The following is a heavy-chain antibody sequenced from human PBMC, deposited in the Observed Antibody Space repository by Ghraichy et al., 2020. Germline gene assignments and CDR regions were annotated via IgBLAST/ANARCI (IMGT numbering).Heavy chain of an antibody. J-gene: IGHJ6*02. CDR1: GFTFSSYG. D-gene: IGHD2-2*02. Sequence: GGSLRLSCAASGFTFSSYGMHWVRQAPGKGLEWVAVIWYDGSNKYYADSVKGRFTISRDNSKNTLYLQMNSLRAEDTAVYYCASDLGYCSSTSCYTGDYYSYGMAVWGQGTTSTVSS. CDR2: IWYDGSNK. V-gene: IGHV3-33*01. CDR3: ASDLGYCSSTSCYTGDYYSYGMAV.